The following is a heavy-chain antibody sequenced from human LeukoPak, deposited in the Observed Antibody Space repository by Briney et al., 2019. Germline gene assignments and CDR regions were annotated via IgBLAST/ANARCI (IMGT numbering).Heavy chain of an antibody. D-gene: IGHD3-3*01. Sequence: TPSETLSLTCTVSGGSISSGSYYWSWIRQPAGKGLEWIGRIYTSGSTNYNPSLKSRVTISVDTSKNQFSLKLSSVTAADTAVYYCARDQFRTIFGVVISYYYMDVWGKGTTVTVSS. V-gene: IGHV4-61*02. CDR2: IYTSGST. CDR3: ARDQFRTIFGVVISYYYMDV. CDR1: GGSISSGSYY. J-gene: IGHJ6*03.